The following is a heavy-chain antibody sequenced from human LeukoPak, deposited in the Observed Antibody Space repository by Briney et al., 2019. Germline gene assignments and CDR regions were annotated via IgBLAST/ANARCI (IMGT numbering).Heavy chain of an antibody. CDR3: SSGGYCNSTSCYGEN. V-gene: IGHV3-21*04. CDR2: ISSGGDYK. D-gene: IGHD2-2*01. Sequence: GGSLRLSCAASGFTFSSFSMNWVRQAPGKGLEWVSSISSGGDYKHYADSVKGRLTISRDNAKNSLYLQMNSLKTEDTAVYYCSSGGYCNSTSCYGENWGQGTLVTVSS. J-gene: IGHJ4*02. CDR1: GFTFSSFS.